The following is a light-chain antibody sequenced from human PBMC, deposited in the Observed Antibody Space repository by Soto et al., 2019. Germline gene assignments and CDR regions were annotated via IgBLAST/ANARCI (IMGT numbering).Light chain of an antibody. CDR1: QSVGTR. CDR2: GAS. Sequence: EILLTQSPDTLSLSPGERATLSCRAAQSVGTRLAWYQHKTGQAPRLLISGASNRATGIPDRFNGSGSETSFTLTNSRLEPEDFARYYCQHYQSGQPIAFGQETRLAIK. CDR3: QHYQSGQPIA. J-gene: IGKJ5*01. V-gene: IGKV3-20*01.